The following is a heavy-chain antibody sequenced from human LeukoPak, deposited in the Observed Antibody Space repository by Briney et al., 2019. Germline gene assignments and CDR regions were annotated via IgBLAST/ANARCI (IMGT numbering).Heavy chain of an antibody. CDR3: ARDSSSWYYYYYGMDV. D-gene: IGHD6-13*01. Sequence: GGSLRLSCAASGFTFSSYWMSWARQAPGKRLEWVANIKQDGSEKYYVDSVKGRFTISRDNAKNSLYLQMNGLRAEDTAVYYCARDSSSWYYYYYGMDVWGQGTTVTVS. V-gene: IGHV3-7*04. J-gene: IGHJ6*02. CDR1: GFTFSSYW. CDR2: IKQDGSEK.